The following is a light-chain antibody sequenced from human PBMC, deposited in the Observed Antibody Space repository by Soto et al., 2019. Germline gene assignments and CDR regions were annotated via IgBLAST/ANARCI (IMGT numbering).Light chain of an antibody. CDR2: GAS. CDR3: QQYGSSLLFT. J-gene: IGKJ3*01. CDR1: QSVSSSY. Sequence: EIVLTQSPGTLSLSPGERATLSCRASQSVSSSYLAWYQQKPGQAPRLLIYGASSRATGIPDRFSGSGSGKAFTLTISRLEPEDFAVYYCQQYGSSLLFTFGPGTKVDIK. V-gene: IGKV3-20*01.